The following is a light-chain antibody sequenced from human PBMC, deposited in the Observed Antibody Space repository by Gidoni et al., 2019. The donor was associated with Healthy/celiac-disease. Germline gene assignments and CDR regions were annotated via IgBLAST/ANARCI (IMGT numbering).Light chain of an antibody. CDR1: QSISSY. Sequence: DIQMTQSPSSLSASVGDRVTITCRASQSISSYLNWYQQKPGKAPKLLIYAASSLQSGVPSRCSGSGSGTEFTLTISSLQPEDFATYYCQQSYSTPPVTFGQGTRLEIK. CDR3: QQSYSTPPVT. CDR2: AAS. J-gene: IGKJ5*01. V-gene: IGKV1-39*01.